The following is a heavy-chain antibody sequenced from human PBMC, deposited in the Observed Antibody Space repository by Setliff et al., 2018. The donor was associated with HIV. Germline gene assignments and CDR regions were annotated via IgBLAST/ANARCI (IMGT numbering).Heavy chain of an antibody. CDR3: ARDLDPFFAMEI. CDR1: GFTVDTGA. Sequence: GGSLRLSCAASGFTVDTGALNWVRQAPGKGLEWVSTIGCWGTCTFYADSVKGRFAISGDPSTNTLYLQMYSLSAEDTAVYYCARDLDPFFAMEIWGQGTTVTVSS. CDR2: IGCWGTCT. V-gene: IGHV3-23*01. J-gene: IGHJ6*02.